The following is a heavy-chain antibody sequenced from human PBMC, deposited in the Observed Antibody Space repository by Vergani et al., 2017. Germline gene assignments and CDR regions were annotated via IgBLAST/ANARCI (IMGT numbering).Heavy chain of an antibody. D-gene: IGHD6-6*01. Sequence: QVQLQESGPGLVKPSQTLSLTCSVSAVSISSGGYYWSWIRQHPGKGLEWIGYIYYSGSTYYNPSLKSPVTISIDTSKNQFSLRLSSVTAADTAVYYCARVTIAVRQGYIDSWGQGTLVTVSS. CDR1: AVSISSGGYY. V-gene: IGHV4-31*01. CDR2: IYYSGST. J-gene: IGHJ4*02. CDR3: ARVTIAVRQGYIDS.